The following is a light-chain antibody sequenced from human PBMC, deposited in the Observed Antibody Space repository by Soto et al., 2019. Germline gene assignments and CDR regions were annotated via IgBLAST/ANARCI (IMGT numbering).Light chain of an antibody. Sequence: EIVMTQSPATLSVSPGDRATLSCRASQSISSNLAWYQQKPGQAPRLLIYAASTRATGIPARFSGSRSGTEFTLTISSLQSEDFAVYYCQKYNNWPPLTFGGGTKVEIK. V-gene: IGKV3-15*01. CDR2: AAS. CDR1: QSISSN. CDR3: QKYNNWPPLT. J-gene: IGKJ4*01.